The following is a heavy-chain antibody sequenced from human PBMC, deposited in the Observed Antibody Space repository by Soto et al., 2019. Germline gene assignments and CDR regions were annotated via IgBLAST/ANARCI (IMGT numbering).Heavy chain of an antibody. CDR2: INAGNGNT. Sequence: HVQLVQSGAEEMKPGASVKVSCKAFGYTLTRYSIHWVRQAPGQRLEWMGWINAGNGNTKFSQKFQGRVTITRDTSASTAYMELRGLRSEDTAVYYCAILGTYYFDNSDNYFDFWGQGTLVTVSS. D-gene: IGHD3-22*01. J-gene: IGHJ4*02. CDR1: GYTLTRYS. CDR3: AILGTYYFDNSDNYFDF. V-gene: IGHV1-3*05.